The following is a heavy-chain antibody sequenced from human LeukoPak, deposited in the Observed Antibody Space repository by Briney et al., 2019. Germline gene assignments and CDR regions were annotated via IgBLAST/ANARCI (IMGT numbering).Heavy chain of an antibody. J-gene: IGHJ4*02. D-gene: IGHD3-10*01. Sequence: SETLSLTCTVSGGSISSYYWSWIRQPPGKGLEWIGEINHSGSTNYNPSLKSRVTISVDTSKNQFSLKLSSVTAADTAVYYCARAKSYGSGSYYGLSYWGQGTLVTVSS. V-gene: IGHV4-34*01. CDR3: ARAKSYGSGSYYGLSY. CDR2: INHSGST. CDR1: GGSISSYY.